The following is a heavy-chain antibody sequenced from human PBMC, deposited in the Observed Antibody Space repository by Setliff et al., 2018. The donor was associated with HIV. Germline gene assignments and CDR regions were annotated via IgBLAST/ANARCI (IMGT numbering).Heavy chain of an antibody. CDR3: ATSRSRLEPFDY. V-gene: IGHV3-23*01. J-gene: IGHJ4*02. CDR2: ISGSGDST. D-gene: IGHD3-10*01. CDR1: GFTLGSYA. Sequence: GGSLRLSCAPSGFTLGSYAMSWVRQAPGKGLEWVSVISGSGDSTFYADSLKGRFTISRDNSKNTLYLQMNSLRAEDTAVYYCATSRSRLEPFDYWGQGTLVTVSS.